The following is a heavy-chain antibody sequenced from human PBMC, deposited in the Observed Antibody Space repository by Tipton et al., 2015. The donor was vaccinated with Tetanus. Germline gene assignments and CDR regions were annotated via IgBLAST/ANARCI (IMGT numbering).Heavy chain of an antibody. CDR2: ISSKSTYI. J-gene: IGHJ6*02. CDR1: GFTFSDYS. Sequence: SLRLSCAASGFTFSDYSMAWVRQAPGKGLEWGSSISSKSTYIYYADSMKGRFTISRDNARNSLYLQLNSLRAEDTAVYYCARLPGSYYVYGLDGWGQGTTVTVSS. D-gene: IGHD1-26*01. V-gene: IGHV3-21*01. CDR3: ARLPGSYYVYGLDG.